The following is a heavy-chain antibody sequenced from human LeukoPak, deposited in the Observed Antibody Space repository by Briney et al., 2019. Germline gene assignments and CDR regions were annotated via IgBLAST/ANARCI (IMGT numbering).Heavy chain of an antibody. Sequence: ASVKVSCKASGGTFSSYVISWVRQAPGQGLEWMGGIIPIFGTANYAQKFQGRVTITADKSTSTAYMELSSLRSEDTAVYYCARLFELVFHAFDIWGQGTMVTVSS. CDR3: ARLFELVFHAFDI. V-gene: IGHV1-69*06. D-gene: IGHD1-7*01. CDR1: GGTFSSYV. J-gene: IGHJ3*02. CDR2: IIPIFGTA.